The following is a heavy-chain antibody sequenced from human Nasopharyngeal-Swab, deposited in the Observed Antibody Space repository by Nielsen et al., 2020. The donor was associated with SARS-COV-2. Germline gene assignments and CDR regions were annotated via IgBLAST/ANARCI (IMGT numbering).Heavy chain of an antibody. CDR3: ARGHPSSIVVVPAAIRPGFDP. Sequence: ASVKVSCKASGYRFTGYYLHWVRQAPGQGLEWMGWMNPNSGNTGYAQKFQGRVTMTRNTSISTAYMELSSLRSEDTAVYYCARGHPSSIVVVPAAIRPGFDPWGQGTLVTVSS. D-gene: IGHD2-2*02. CDR1: GYRFTGYY. V-gene: IGHV1-8*02. J-gene: IGHJ5*02. CDR2: MNPNSGNT.